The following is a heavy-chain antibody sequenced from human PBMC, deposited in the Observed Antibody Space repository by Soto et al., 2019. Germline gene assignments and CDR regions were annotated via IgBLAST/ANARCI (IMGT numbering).Heavy chain of an antibody. CDR2: IKSKTDGGTT. CDR1: GFTFSNAW. Sequence: GGSLRLSCAASGFTFSNAWMSWVRQAPGKGLEWVGRIKSKTDGGTTDYAAPVKGRFTISRDDSKNTLYLQMNSLKTEDTAVYYCTFEVREGGAFDIWGQGTMVTVSS. V-gene: IGHV3-15*01. CDR3: TFEVREGGAFDI. D-gene: IGHD3-10*01. J-gene: IGHJ3*02.